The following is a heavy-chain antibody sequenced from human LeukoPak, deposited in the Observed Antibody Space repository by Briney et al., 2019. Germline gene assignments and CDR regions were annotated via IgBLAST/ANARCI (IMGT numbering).Heavy chain of an antibody. V-gene: IGHV4-61*02. D-gene: IGHD7-27*01. CDR3: ARDRAGDSFDI. Sequence: SETLSLTCTVSGDSISSGNYYWPWIRQPAGKGLEWIGRIYTSGNANYNPSLKSQVTISMDTSKNQFSLNLNSVTAADTAVYYCARDRAGDSFDIWGQGTMVTVSP. CDR1: GDSISSGNYY. CDR2: IYTSGNA. J-gene: IGHJ3*02.